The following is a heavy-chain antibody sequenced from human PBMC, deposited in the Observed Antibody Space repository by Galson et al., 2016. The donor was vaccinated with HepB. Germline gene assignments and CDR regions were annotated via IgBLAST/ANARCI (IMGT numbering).Heavy chain of an antibody. CDR2: IKQDGSEE. Sequence: SLRLSCAASGFTFSSYWMSWVRQAPGKGLEWVANIKQDGSEEYYVDSVKGRFTISRDNAKNSLYLRMNSLRAEDTAVYYCARDYYDSSGGDASDIWGQGTMVTVSS. D-gene: IGHD3-22*01. CDR3: ARDYYDSSGGDASDI. J-gene: IGHJ3*02. V-gene: IGHV3-7*01. CDR1: GFTFSSYW.